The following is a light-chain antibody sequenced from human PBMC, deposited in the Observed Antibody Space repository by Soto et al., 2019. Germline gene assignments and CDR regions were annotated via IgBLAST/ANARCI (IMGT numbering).Light chain of an antibody. CDR1: QSIRNN. CDR3: LQHDTYPRT. CDR2: GTS. J-gene: IGKJ1*01. V-gene: IGKV1-17*01. Sequence: DIQVAQSQSSLFASVADIVAITCRASQSIRNNLGWYQQKPGKAPNRLIYGTSNLQYGAPSRFSGSGSGTEFTLTITSLQPEDFATYYCLQHDTYPRTFGEGTKVDIK.